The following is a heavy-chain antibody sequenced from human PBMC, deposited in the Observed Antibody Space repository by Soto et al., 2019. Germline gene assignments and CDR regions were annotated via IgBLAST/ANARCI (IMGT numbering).Heavy chain of an antibody. D-gene: IGHD2-15*01. V-gene: IGHV3-30*18. CDR1: GFTFSSYG. Sequence: GGSLRLSCAASGFTFSSYGMHWVRQAPGKGLEWVAVISYDGSNKYYADSVKGRFTISRDNSKNTLYLQMNSLRAEDTAVYYCVKDRRGYCSGGSCYYYGMDVWGQGTTVTVSS. CDR2: ISYDGSNK. J-gene: IGHJ6*02. CDR3: VKDRRGYCSGGSCYYYGMDV.